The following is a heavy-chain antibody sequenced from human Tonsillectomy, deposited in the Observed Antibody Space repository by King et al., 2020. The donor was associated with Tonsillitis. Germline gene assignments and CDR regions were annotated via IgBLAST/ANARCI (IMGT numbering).Heavy chain of an antibody. J-gene: IGHJ4*02. Sequence: VQLQESGPGLVKPSQTLSLTCTVSGGSISSGDYYWSWIRQPPGEGLEWIGYIYYIGSTYYNPSLKSRVTISVDTSKNQFSLKLRSVTAADTAVFYCARARRGPGDYFDYWGQGTLVTVSS. D-gene: IGHD2-8*02. CDR3: ARARRGPGDYFDY. CDR2: IYYIGST. CDR1: GGSISSGDYY. V-gene: IGHV4-30-4*01.